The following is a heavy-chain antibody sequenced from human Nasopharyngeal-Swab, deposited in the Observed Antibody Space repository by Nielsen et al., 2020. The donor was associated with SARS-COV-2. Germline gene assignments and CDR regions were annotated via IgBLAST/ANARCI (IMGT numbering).Heavy chain of an antibody. V-gene: IGHV3-30*18. CDR2: ISYDGSNK. CDR3: AKEPSSGSYPS. J-gene: IGHJ4*02. D-gene: IGHD1-26*01. CDR1: GFTFSSYG. Sequence: GGSLRLSCAASGFTFSSYGMHWVRQAPGKGLEWAAVISYDGSNKYYADSVKGRFTISRDNSKNTLYLQMNSLRAEDTAVYYCAKEPSSGSYPSWGQGTLVTVSS.